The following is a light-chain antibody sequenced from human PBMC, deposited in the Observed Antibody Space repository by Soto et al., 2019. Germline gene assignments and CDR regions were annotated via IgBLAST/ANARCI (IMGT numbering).Light chain of an antibody. J-gene: IGKJ5*01. CDR2: AAS. Sequence: AIRMTQSPSSLSASTGDRVTITCRASQGISSYLAWYQQKPGKAPKLLIYAASTLQSGFSSRFSGSGSGTDFPLTIICLQSEDFATYYCQQYYSYPQITFGQGTRLEIK. CDR1: QGISSY. CDR3: QQYYSYPQIT. V-gene: IGKV1-8*01.